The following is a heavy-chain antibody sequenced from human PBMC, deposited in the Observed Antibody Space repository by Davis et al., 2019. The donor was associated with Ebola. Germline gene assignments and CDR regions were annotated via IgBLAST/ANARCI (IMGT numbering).Heavy chain of an antibody. CDR2: INHSGST. V-gene: IGHV4-34*01. Sequence: PSETLSLTCAVYGGSFSGYYWSWIRQPPGKGLEWIGEINHSGSTNYNPSLKSRVTISVDTSKNQFSLKLSSVTAADTAVYYCARVGRWLQFSYFDYWGQGTLVTVSS. CDR1: GGSFSGYY. D-gene: IGHD5-24*01. CDR3: ARVGRWLQFSYFDY. J-gene: IGHJ4*02.